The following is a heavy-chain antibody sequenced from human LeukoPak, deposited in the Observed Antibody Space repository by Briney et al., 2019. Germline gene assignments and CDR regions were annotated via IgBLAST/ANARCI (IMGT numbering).Heavy chain of an antibody. Sequence: ASVKVSCKASGYTFTGYYMHWVRQAPGQGLEWMGWINPNSGGTNYAQKFQGRVTMTRDTSISTAYMELSRLRSDDTAVYYCAREMRGSGSYYNYAFDYWGQGTLVTVSS. CDR3: AREMRGSGSYYNYAFDY. CDR2: INPNSGGT. V-gene: IGHV1-2*02. D-gene: IGHD3-10*01. J-gene: IGHJ4*02. CDR1: GYTFTGYY.